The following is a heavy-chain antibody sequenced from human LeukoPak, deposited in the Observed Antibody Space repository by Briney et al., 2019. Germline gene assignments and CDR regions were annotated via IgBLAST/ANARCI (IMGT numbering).Heavy chain of an antibody. CDR1: GGTFSSYA. V-gene: IGHV1-69*13. J-gene: IGHJ4*02. Sequence: ASVKVSCKASGGTFSSYAISWVRQAPGQGLEWMGGIIPIFGTANYAQKFQGRVTITADESTSTAYMELSSLRSEDTAVYCCARDNHYDILTGPLPLDYWGQGTLVTVSS. CDR2: IIPIFGTA. CDR3: ARDNHYDILTGPLPLDY. D-gene: IGHD3-9*01.